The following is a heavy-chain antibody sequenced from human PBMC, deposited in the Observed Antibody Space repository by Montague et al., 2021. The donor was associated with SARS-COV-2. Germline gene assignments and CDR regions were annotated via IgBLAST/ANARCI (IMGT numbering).Heavy chain of an antibody. CDR3: AREGLGRGYYYYGMDV. J-gene: IGHJ6*02. CDR2: LNHSGST. V-gene: IGHV4-59*01. CDR1: GGSISSDY. Sequence: SETLSLTCAVSGGSISSDYWGWIRQPPGKGLEWIGYLNHSGSTNYNPSLKSRVTISVDTSKNQFSLKLSSVTAADTAVYYCAREGLGRGYYYYGMDVWGQGTRVTVS. D-gene: IGHD3-10*01.